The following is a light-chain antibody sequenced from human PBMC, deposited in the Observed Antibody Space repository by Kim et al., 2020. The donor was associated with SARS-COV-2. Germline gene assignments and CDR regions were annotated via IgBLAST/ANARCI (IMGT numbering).Light chain of an antibody. V-gene: IGKV1-39*01. Sequence: ASVGDRVTITCRTTQSITSQLTWYQQKPGRAPKLLISAASTLQGGVPSRFSGSGSETDFTLTISSLQPEDFATYYCQQGYITPFTFGAGTKVDIK. CDR2: AAS. CDR1: QSITSQ. J-gene: IGKJ3*01. CDR3: QQGYITPFT.